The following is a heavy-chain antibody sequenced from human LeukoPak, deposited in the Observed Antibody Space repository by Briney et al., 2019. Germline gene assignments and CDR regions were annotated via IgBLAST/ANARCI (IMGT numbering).Heavy chain of an antibody. Sequence: RASVTVSCKASVYTFTSYHMYWVRQAPGQGLGWMGLINPSSGSANYAQKFQGRITMTSDTSTSTVYMELSSLRSEDTAVYYCARDIVVVPAGRRFDYWGQGTLVTVSS. CDR2: INPSSGSA. CDR3: ARDIVVVPAGRRFDY. D-gene: IGHD2-2*01. CDR1: VYTFTSYH. J-gene: IGHJ4*02. V-gene: IGHV1-46*01.